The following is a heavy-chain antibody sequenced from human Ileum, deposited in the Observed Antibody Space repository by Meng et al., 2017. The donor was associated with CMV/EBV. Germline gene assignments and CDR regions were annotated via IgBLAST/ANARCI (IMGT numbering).Heavy chain of an antibody. J-gene: IGHJ4*02. Sequence: QVQLQPWGAGLLKPSETLSLTFAVSGGAFSGYYWSWIRQPPGKGLEWIGEINHSGSTNYNPSLKSRVTISVDTSKKQFSLNLNSVTAADTAVYYCARWGNPNYWGQGTLVTVSS. V-gene: IGHV4-34*01. CDR1: GGAFSGYY. D-gene: IGHD3-16*01. CDR3: ARWGNPNY. CDR2: INHSGST.